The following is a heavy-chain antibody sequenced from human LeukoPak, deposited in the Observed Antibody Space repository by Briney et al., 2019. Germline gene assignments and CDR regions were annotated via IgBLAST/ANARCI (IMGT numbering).Heavy chain of an antibody. CDR3: ARVPGDAAFDI. CDR1: GFTFSSYS. CDR2: IKQDGSEK. V-gene: IGHV3-7*05. Sequence: PGGSLRLSCAASGFTFSSYSMSWVRQAPGKGLEWVANIKQDGSEKYYVDSVKGRFTISRDNAKNSLYLQMNSLRAEDTAVYYCARVPGDAAFDIWGQGTMVTVSS. J-gene: IGHJ3*02.